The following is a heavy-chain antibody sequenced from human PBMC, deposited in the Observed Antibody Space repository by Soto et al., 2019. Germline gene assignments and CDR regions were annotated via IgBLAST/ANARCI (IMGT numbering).Heavy chain of an antibody. Sequence: LSCAASGFMFSAYWMSWVRQAPGKGLEWVANIHGDGGKIYYVDSVKGRFTISRDNAKRSLYLQMNSLRAEDTAVYYCARDFYGGYTYGPGDYWGQGALVTVSS. V-gene: IGHV3-7*01. CDR2: IHGDGGKI. J-gene: IGHJ4*02. D-gene: IGHD5-18*01. CDR3: ARDFYGGYTYGPGDY. CDR1: GFMFSAYW.